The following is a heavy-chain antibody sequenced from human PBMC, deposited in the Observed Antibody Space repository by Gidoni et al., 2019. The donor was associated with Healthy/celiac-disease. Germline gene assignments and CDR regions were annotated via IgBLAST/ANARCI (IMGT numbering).Heavy chain of an antibody. V-gene: IGHV4-34*01. D-gene: IGHD3-10*01. CDR2: INHSGST. J-gene: IGHJ4*02. CDR3: ATRGLRRYYFDY. CDR1: GGSFSGYY. Sequence: QVQLQQWGAGLLKPSETLSLTCAVYGGSFSGYYWSWIRQPPGKGLEWIGEINHSGSTNYNPSLKSRVTISVDTSKNQFSRKLSSVTAADTAVYYCATRGLRRYYFDYWGQGTLVTVSS.